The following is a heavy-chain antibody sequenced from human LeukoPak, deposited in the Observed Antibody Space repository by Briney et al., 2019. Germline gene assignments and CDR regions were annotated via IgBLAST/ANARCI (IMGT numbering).Heavy chain of an antibody. J-gene: IGHJ3*02. D-gene: IGHD6-13*01. Sequence: ASVNVSFTVSGYTLTELSMHWVRQAPGKGLEWMGGFDPEDGETIYAQKFQGRVTMTEDTSTDTAYMELSSLRSEDTAVYYCATDYSSSGVDIWGQGTMVTVSS. CDR3: ATDYSSSGVDI. V-gene: IGHV1-24*01. CDR1: GYTLTELS. CDR2: FDPEDGET.